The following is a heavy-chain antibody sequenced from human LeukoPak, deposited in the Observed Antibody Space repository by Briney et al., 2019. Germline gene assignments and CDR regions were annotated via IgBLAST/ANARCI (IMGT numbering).Heavy chain of an antibody. CDR3: ARQVQEWFGESRIDY. V-gene: IGHV4-34*01. CDR2: INHSGST. J-gene: IGHJ4*02. D-gene: IGHD3-10*01. Sequence: SETLSLTCAVYGGSFSGYYWSRIRQPPGKGLEWIGEINHSGSTNYNPSLKSRVTISVDTSKNQFSLKLSSVTAADTAVYYCARQVQEWFGESRIDYWGQGTLVTVSS. CDR1: GGSFSGYY.